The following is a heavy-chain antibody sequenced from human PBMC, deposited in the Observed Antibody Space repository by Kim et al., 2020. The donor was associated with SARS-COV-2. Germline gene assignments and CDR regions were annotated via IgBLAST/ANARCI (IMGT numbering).Heavy chain of an antibody. Sequence: SETLSLTCAVYGGSFSGYYWSWICQPPGKGLEWIGEINHSGSTNYNPSLKSRVTISVDTSKNQFSLKLSSVTAADTAVYYCARGRYCSSTSCSDYYYGM. CDR1: GGSFSGYY. V-gene: IGHV4-34*01. CDR3: ARGRYCSSTSCSDYYYGM. J-gene: IGHJ6*01. CDR2: INHSGST. D-gene: IGHD2-2*01.